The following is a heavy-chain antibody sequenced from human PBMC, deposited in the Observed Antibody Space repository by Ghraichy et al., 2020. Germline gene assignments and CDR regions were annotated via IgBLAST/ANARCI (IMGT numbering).Heavy chain of an antibody. CDR1: GGSISSYY. CDR2: IYYSGST. Sequence: SETLSLTCTVSGGSISSYYWSWIRQPPGKGLEWIGYIYYSGSTNYNPSLKSRVTISVDTSKNQFSLKLSSVTAADTAVYYCARGGLYSYGYVSLGMDVWGQGTTVTVSS. CDR3: ARGGLYSYGYVSLGMDV. V-gene: IGHV4-59*01. J-gene: IGHJ6*02. D-gene: IGHD5-18*01.